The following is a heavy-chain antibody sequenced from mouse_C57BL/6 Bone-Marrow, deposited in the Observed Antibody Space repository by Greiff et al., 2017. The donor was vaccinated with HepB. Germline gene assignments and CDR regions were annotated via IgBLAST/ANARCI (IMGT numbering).Heavy chain of an antibody. J-gene: IGHJ2*01. D-gene: IGHD3-2*02. CDR1: GYTFTDYY. Sequence: EVQLQQSGPELVKPGASVKISCKASGYTFTDYYMNWVKQSHGKSLEWIGDINPNNGGTSYNQKFKGKATLTVDKSSSTAYMELRSLTSEDSAVYYCARLTAQATDYFDYWGQGTTLTVSS. V-gene: IGHV1-26*01. CDR2: INPNNGGT. CDR3: ARLTAQATDYFDY.